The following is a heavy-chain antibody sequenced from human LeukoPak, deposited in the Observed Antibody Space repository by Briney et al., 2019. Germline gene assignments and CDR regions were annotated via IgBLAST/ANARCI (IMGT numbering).Heavy chain of an antibody. D-gene: IGHD5-24*01. CDR2: IKQDGSEK. J-gene: IGHJ4*02. CDR1: GFSFSSFW. Sequence: GGSLRLSSAASGFSFSSFWMSWVRQAPGKGLEWVANIKQDGSEKYYVDSVKGRFTISRDNAKNSLDLQVNSLRAEDTAVYYCARTSTRDGYRSFDYWGQGTLVTVSS. V-gene: IGHV3-7*04. CDR3: ARTSTRDGYRSFDY.